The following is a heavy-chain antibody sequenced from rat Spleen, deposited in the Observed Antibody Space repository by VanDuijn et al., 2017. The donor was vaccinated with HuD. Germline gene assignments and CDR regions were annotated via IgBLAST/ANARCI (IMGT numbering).Heavy chain of an antibody. CDR1: GFSLTSNS. D-gene: IGHD1-9*01. Sequence: QVQLKESGPGLVQPSQTLSLTCTVSGFSLTSNSVSWVRQPPGKGLEWMGAIWSGGSTDYNSALKSRLSISRDTSKSQVFLKMNSLQTDDTAIYFCTRVPILRVYFYYFDYWGQGVMVTVSS. V-gene: IGHV2-1*01. J-gene: IGHJ2*01. CDR3: TRVPILRVYFYYFDY. CDR2: IWSGGST.